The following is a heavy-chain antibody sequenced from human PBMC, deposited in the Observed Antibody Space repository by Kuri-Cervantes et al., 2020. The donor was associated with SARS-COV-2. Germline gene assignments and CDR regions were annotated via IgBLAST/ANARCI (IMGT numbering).Heavy chain of an antibody. V-gene: IGHV4-59*12. CDR2: IYYSGST. J-gene: IGHJ4*02. D-gene: IGHD6-13*01. CDR1: GGSISSYY. Sequence: SETLSLTCTVSGGSISSYYRSWIRQPPGKGLEWIGYIYYSGSTNYNPSLKSRVTISVDTSKNQFSLKLSSVTAADTAVYYCARLGSSSWYWRYWGQGTLVTVSS. CDR3: ARLGSSSWYWRY.